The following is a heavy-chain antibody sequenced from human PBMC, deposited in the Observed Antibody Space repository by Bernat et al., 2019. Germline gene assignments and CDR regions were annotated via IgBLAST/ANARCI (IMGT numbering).Heavy chain of an antibody. J-gene: IGHJ2*01. Sequence: QVQLQESGPGLVKPSETLSLTCTVSGYSISNFYWTWFRQPPGKGLEWLGYVYYSGTTSYNPTLKSRVTLSVDTSNNQFSLKLTTVTAADMAVYYCARSQYDSRKYYRGDWYFDLWGRGTLVTVSS. CDR1: GYSISNFY. D-gene: IGHD3-22*01. V-gene: IGHV4-59*08. CDR2: VYYSGTT. CDR3: ARSQYDSRKYYRGDWYFDL.